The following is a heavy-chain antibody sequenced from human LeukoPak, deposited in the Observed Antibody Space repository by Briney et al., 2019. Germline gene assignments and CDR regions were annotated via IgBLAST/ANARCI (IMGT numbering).Heavy chain of an antibody. CDR2: MNPNSGNT. CDR3: ARGSLYYDSSDY. J-gene: IGHJ4*02. CDR1: GGTFSSYA. Sequence: ASVKVSCKASGGTFSSYAINWVRQATGQGLEWMGWMNPNSGNTGYAQKFQGRVTMTRNTSISTAYMELSSLGSEDTAVYYCARGSLYYDSSDYWGQGTLVTVSS. D-gene: IGHD3-22*01. V-gene: IGHV1-8*02.